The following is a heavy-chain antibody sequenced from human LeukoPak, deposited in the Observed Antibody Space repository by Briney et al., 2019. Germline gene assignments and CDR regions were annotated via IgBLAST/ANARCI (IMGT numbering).Heavy chain of an antibody. D-gene: IGHD1-26*01. CDR1: GFTFSSYS. CDR3: ARDDSGSYPDY. V-gene: IGHV3-48*01. Sequence: PGGSLRLSCAASGFTFSSYSMNWVRQAPGKGLEWVSYISSSSSTIYYADSVKGRFTISRDNAKNSLYLQMNSLRAEDTAVYYCARDDSGSYPDYWGQGTLVTVSS. J-gene: IGHJ4*02. CDR2: ISSSSSTI.